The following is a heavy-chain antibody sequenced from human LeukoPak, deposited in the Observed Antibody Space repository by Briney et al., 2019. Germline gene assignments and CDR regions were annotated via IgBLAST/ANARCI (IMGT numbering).Heavy chain of an antibody. V-gene: IGHV1-2*02. CDR1: GYTFTAYY. CDR2: INPNSGNT. D-gene: IGHD1-26*01. J-gene: IGHJ4*02. Sequence: GASVKVSCKASGYTFTAYYMHWVRQAPGQGLEWMGWINPNSGNTNYAQKFQGRVTMTRDTSISTAYMELSRLRSDDTAVYYCARLNSVGPTVYFDYWGQGTLVTVSS. CDR3: ARLNSVGPTVYFDY.